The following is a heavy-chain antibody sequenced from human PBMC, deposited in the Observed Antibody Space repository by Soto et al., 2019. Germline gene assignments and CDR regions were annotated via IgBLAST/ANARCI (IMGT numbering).Heavy chain of an antibody. CDR3: ARSAKEYDFWSGYFDY. CDR2: IYYSGST. J-gene: IGHJ4*02. D-gene: IGHD3-3*01. Sequence: SETLSLTCTVSGGSVSSGSYYWSWIRQPPGKGLEWIGYIYYSGSTNYNPSLKSRVTISVDTSKNQFSLKLSSVTAADTAVYYCARSAKEYDFWSGYFDYWGQGTLVTVSS. CDR1: GGSVSSGSYY. V-gene: IGHV4-61*01.